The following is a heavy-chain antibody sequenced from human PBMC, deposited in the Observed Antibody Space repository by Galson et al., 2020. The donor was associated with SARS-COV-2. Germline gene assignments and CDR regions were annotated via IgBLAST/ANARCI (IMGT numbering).Heavy chain of an antibody. CDR3: TATRAY. V-gene: IGHV3-74*01. CDR2: INSNGSST. D-gene: IGHD1-26*01. J-gene: IGHJ4*02. CDR1: GFTFSSYR. Sequence: GGSLRLSCAASGFTFSSYRMHWVRQAPGKGLVWVSRINSNGSSTSYADSVKGRFTISRDNAKNTLYLQMNSLRAEDTALYYCTATRAYWGQGTLVTVSS.